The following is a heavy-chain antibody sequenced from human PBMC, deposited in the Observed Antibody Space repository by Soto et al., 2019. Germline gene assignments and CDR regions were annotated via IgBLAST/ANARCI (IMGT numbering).Heavy chain of an antibody. CDR3: AKDLDVVMVLSATRGLDV. D-gene: IGHD2-15*01. Sequence: GGSLRLSCVGSGFTFSNFGMQWVRQAPGKGLESVAGISYDGRSESYVDSVRGRFTISRDNSKNTLSLQMISLRPEDTGVYYCAKDLDVVMVLSATRGLDVWGQGTTVTVSS. J-gene: IGHJ6*02. V-gene: IGHV3-30*18. CDR2: ISYDGRSE. CDR1: GFTFSNFG.